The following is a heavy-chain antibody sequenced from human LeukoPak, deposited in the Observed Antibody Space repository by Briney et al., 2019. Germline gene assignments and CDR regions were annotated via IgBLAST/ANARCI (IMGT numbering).Heavy chain of an antibody. CDR3: ARQYGWLLDPYFDY. V-gene: IGHV4-59*08. Sequence: SETLSLTCTVSGGSISSYYWSWIRQPPGKGLEWIGYIYYSGSTNYNPSLKSRVTISVDTSKNQFSLKLSSVTAADTAVYYCARQYGWLLDPYFDYWGRGTLVTVSS. CDR1: GGSISSYY. J-gene: IGHJ4*02. CDR2: IYYSGST. D-gene: IGHD5-12*01.